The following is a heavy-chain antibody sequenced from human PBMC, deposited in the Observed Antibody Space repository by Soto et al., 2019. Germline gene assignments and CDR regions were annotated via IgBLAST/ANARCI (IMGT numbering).Heavy chain of an antibody. Sequence: QVQLVESGGGLVKPGGSLRLSCAASGFTFSDYYMSCIRQAPGKGLEWASYISSSGRTIYYADSVKGRFTISRDNAKNSLYLQMNSLRAEDTAVYYCAREITIFGVAPGDALDIWGQGTMVTVSS. D-gene: IGHD3-3*01. J-gene: IGHJ3*02. CDR2: ISSSGRTI. V-gene: IGHV3-11*01. CDR1: GFTFSDYY. CDR3: AREITIFGVAPGDALDI.